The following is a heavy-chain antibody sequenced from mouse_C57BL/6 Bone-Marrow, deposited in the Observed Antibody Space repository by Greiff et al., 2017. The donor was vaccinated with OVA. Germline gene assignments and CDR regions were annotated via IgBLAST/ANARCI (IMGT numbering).Heavy chain of an antibody. CDR3: ASLLYLY. Sequence: VQLQQSGPELVKPGASVKISCKASGYTFTDYYMNWVKQSHGKSLEWIGDINPNNGGTSYNQKFKGKATLTVDKSSSTAYMELRSLTSEDSAVYYCASLLYLYWGQGTTLTVSS. V-gene: IGHV1-26*01. CDR1: GYTFTDYY. CDR2: INPNNGGT. J-gene: IGHJ2*01. D-gene: IGHD2-12*01.